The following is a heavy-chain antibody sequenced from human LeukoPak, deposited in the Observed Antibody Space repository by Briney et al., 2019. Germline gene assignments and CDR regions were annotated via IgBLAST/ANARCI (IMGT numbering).Heavy chain of an antibody. J-gene: IGHJ5*02. Sequence: ASVKVSCKASGYTFTSYGISWVRQATGQGLEWMGWMNPNSGNTGYAQKFQGRVTITRNTSISTAYMELSSLRSEDTAVYYCARVGTRRGNWFDPWGQGTLVTVSS. V-gene: IGHV1-8*03. D-gene: IGHD5-12*01. CDR2: MNPNSGNT. CDR3: ARVGTRRGNWFDP. CDR1: GYTFTSYG.